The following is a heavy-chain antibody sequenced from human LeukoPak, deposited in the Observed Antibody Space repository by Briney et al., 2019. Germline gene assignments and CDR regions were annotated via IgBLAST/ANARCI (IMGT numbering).Heavy chain of an antibody. J-gene: IGHJ4*02. D-gene: IGHD4-23*01. V-gene: IGHV1-69*05. CDR1: GGTFSSYA. CDR3: ASGGNPYYFDY. Sequence: SVKVSCKASGGTFSSYAISWVRQAPGQGLEWMGRIIPIFGTANYAQKFQGRVTITTDESTSTAYMELSGLRPEDTAVYYCASGGNPYYFDYWGQGTLVTVSS. CDR2: IIPIFGTA.